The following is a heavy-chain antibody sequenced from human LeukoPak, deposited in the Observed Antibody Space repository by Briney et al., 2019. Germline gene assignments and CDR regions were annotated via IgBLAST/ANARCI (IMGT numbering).Heavy chain of an antibody. CDR2: IIPIFGTA. D-gene: IGHD3-22*01. V-gene: IGHV1-69*05. Sequence: SVKVSCKASGGTFSSYAISWVRQAPGQGLEWMGGIIPIFGTANYAQKFQGRVTITTDESTSTAYMELSSLRSEDTAVYYCARARVGEGNYYDSSALMDGMDVWGQGTTVTVSS. J-gene: IGHJ6*02. CDR3: ARARVGEGNYYDSSALMDGMDV. CDR1: GGTFSSYA.